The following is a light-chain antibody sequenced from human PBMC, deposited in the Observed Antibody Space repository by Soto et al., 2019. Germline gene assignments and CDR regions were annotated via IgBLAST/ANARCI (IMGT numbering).Light chain of an antibody. Sequence: QSALTQPASVSGSPGQSITIACTGISSDVGSYNLVSWYQQHPGKAPKVMIYEGSKRPSGVSSRFSGSQSGNTASLTISGLQAEDEADHYCCSYAGGSALNYVFGTGTKVTVL. J-gene: IGLJ1*01. CDR2: EGS. CDR3: CSYAGGSALNYV. V-gene: IGLV2-23*01. CDR1: SSDVGSYNL.